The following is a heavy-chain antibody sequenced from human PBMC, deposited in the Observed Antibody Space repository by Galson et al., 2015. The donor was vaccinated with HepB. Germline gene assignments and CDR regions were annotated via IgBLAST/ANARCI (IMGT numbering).Heavy chain of an antibody. Sequence: QSGAEVKKPGESLKISCKGSGYSWTSYWIGWGLQTPGKGLEWMGKIYPGDSDTRYSPSFQGQVTISADKSISTAYLQWSSLKASDTAMYHCARGVYYYDSSGYSDAFDIWGQGTMVTVSS. V-gene: IGHV5-51*03. CDR1: GYSWTSYW. D-gene: IGHD3-22*01. CDR2: IYPGDSDT. J-gene: IGHJ3*02. CDR3: ARGVYYYDSSGYSDAFDI.